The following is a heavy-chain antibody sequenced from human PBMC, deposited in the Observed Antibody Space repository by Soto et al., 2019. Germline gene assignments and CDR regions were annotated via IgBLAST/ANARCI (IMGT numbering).Heavy chain of an antibody. D-gene: IGHD2-21*02. CDR1: GFTFSSHT. CDR3: ARVRIVVMTTYPGDYYGMDV. V-gene: IGHV3-48*03. J-gene: IGHJ6*02. Sequence: SRRPSAAAFGFTFSSHTMNWVRQAPGKGLEWGSYISSSGSTIYYADSVKGRFTISRDNAKNSLSLQMNGMRAEDTAVYYCARVRIVVMTTYPGDYYGMDVWGQGTTVTVSS. CDR2: ISSSGSTI.